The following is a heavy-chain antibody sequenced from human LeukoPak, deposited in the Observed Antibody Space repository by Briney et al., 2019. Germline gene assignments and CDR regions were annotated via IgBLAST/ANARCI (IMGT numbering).Heavy chain of an antibody. Sequence: SETLSLTCTVSGDSISSVNYYWSWIRQPAGKGLEWIGRIYTSGSTNYNPSLKSRLTISVDRSKNQFSLKLSSVTAADTAVYYCASTNYDFWSGYPTITFDYWGQGTLVTVSS. CDR3: ASTNYDFWSGYPTITFDY. D-gene: IGHD3-3*01. CDR1: GDSISSVNYY. CDR2: IYTSGST. V-gene: IGHV4-61*02. J-gene: IGHJ4*02.